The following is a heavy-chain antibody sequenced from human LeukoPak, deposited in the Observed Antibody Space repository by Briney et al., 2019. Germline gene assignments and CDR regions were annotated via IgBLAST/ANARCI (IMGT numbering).Heavy chain of an antibody. CDR3: AREQPAGSTDY. CDR1: GFVFNTYS. V-gene: IGHV3-64*01. CDR2: ISGDGGST. Sequence: PGGSLRLSCAASGFVFNTYSMHWVRQAPGKGLECVSAISGDGGSTYYANSVKGRFTISRDNSKNTLYLQMGSLRSDDTALYYCAREQPAGSTDYWGQGTLVTVSS. D-gene: IGHD2-2*01. J-gene: IGHJ4*02.